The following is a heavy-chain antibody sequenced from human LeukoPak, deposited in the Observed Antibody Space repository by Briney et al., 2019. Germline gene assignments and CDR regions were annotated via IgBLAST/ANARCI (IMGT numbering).Heavy chain of an antibody. CDR2: ISGSGGST. CDR1: GFTFSSYA. V-gene: IGHV3-23*01. CDR3: AKDRGYSYGIFGF. J-gene: IGHJ4*02. Sequence: PGGSLRLSCAASGFTFSSYAMSWVRQAPGKGLEWVSAISGSGGSTYYADSVRGRFTISRDNSKNTLYLQMNSLRAEDTAVYYCAKDRGYSYGIFGFWGQGTLVTVSS. D-gene: IGHD5-18*01.